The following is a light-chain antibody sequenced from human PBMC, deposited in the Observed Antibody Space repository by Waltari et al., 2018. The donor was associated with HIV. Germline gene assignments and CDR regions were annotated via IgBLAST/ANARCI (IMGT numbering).Light chain of an antibody. Sequence: QSVLTQPPSVSGAPGQRVTIACTGTRSNIGAGFDVHWYQQIPGNAPKLLIYDNNIRPSGVTDRFSGSKYGSSASLAITVRQAEDEADYYCQSYDMSQSGSLVFGGGTKLTVL. CDR2: DNN. CDR3: QSYDMSQSGSLV. V-gene: IGLV1-40*01. J-gene: IGLJ2*01. CDR1: RSNIGAGFD.